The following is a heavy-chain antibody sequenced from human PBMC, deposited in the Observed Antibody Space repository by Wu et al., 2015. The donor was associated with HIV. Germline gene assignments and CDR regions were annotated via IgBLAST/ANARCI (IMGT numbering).Heavy chain of an antibody. V-gene: IGHV1-8*01. J-gene: IGHJ4*02. CDR2: MNPRSGNT. CDR3: ARQRAYTSGWYIFDY. D-gene: IGHD6-19*01. CDR1: GYTFSNYD. Sequence: VQLVQSGAEVKKPGASVKVSCKASGYTFSNYDINWVRQATGQGLEWMGWMNPRSGNTGYAQKFQGRVTMTRDTSISTAYMEVSSLRSEDTAVYYCARQRAYTSGWYIFDYWGQGTLVTVSS.